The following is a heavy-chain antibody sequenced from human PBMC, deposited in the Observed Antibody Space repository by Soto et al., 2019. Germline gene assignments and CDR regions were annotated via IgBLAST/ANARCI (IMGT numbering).Heavy chain of an antibody. CDR1: GYTFTSYA. J-gene: IGHJ6*03. CDR2: INTNTGNP. CDR3: ARDMGYDFWSGYLIGNYYYMDV. D-gene: IGHD3-3*01. V-gene: IGHV7-4-1*01. Sequence: QVQLVQSGSELKKPGASVKVSCKASGYTFTSYAMNWVRQAPGQGLEWMGWINTNTGNPTYAQGFTGRFVFSLDTSVSTAYLQICSLKAEDTAVYYCARDMGYDFWSGYLIGNYYYMDVWGKGTTVTVSS.